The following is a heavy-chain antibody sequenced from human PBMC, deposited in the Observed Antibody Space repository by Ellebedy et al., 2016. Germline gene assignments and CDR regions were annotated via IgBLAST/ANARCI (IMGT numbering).Heavy chain of an antibody. CDR1: GFIFGDYA. Sequence: GESLKISCTGSGFIFGDYAVSWFRQAPGKGLEWVGFIRRRVYGGTTEYAASVKGRFTISRDDSESIAYLQMNSLKTEDTAVYYCTRVYATWTYGVGHWGQGTLVTVSS. CDR2: IRRRVYGGTT. V-gene: IGHV3-49*03. D-gene: IGHD1-1*01. J-gene: IGHJ4*02. CDR3: TRVYATWTYGVGH.